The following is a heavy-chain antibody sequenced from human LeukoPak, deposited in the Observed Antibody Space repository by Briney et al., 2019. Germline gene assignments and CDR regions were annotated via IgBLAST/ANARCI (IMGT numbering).Heavy chain of an antibody. CDR3: ARGYSSSWVFDY. CDR1: GFTVSSNY. J-gene: IGHJ4*02. Sequence: PGGSLRLSCAASGFTVSSNYMSWVRQAPGKGLEWVSVIYSGGSTYYADSVKGRFTISRDNSKNTLYLQMNSLRAEDTAVYCCARGYSSSWVFDYWGQGTLVTVFS. V-gene: IGHV3-53*01. D-gene: IGHD6-13*01. CDR2: IYSGGST.